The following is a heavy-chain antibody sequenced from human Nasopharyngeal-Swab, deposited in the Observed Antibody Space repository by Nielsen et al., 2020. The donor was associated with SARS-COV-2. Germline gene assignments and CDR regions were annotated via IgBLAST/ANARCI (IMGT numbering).Heavy chain of an antibody. D-gene: IGHD6-13*01. J-gene: IGHJ3*02. V-gene: IGHV1-3*01. Sequence: ASVKVSCKASGYTFISYAMHWVRQAPGQRLEWMGWINAGNGNTKYSQKFQGRVTITRDTSASTAYMELSSLRSEDTAVYYCARFVAAAGTASDFRAFDIWGQGTMVTVSS. CDR3: ARFVAAAGTASDFRAFDI. CDR1: GYTFISYA. CDR2: INAGNGNT.